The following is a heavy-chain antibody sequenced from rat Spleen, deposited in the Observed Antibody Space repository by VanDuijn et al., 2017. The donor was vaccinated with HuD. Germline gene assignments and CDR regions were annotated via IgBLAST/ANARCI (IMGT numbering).Heavy chain of an antibody. Sequence: EVQLVEAGGGLVQPGRSMKLSCAASGFTFSRSAMSWVRQAPTKGLEWVATISYDGSSTYYRDSVKGRYTIPRDNAKSTLYLQMDSLRFEDTATYYCATTNYRYVMDAWGQGASVTVSS. J-gene: IGHJ4*01. D-gene: IGHD1-10*01. CDR3: ATTNYRYVMDA. V-gene: IGHV5-29*01. CDR1: GFTFSRSA. CDR2: ISYDGSST.